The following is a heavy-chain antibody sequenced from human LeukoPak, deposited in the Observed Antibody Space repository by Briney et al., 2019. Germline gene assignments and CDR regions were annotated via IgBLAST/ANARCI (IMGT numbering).Heavy chain of an antibody. Sequence: ASVKVSCKASGYTFTGYYMHWVRQAPGQGVERMGRINTKSGGTNYAQKFQGRVTMTRDTSISTAYMELSRLRSDDTAVYYCARGETRYSSSWYWFDPWGQGTLVTVSS. D-gene: IGHD6-13*01. V-gene: IGHV1-2*06. J-gene: IGHJ5*02. CDR2: INTKSGGT. CDR3: ARGETRYSSSWYWFDP. CDR1: GYTFTGYY.